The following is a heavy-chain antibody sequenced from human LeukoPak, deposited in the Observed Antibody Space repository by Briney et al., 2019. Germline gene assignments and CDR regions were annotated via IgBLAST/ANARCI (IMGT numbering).Heavy chain of an antibody. CDR3: ARSYGPYQIDS. V-gene: IGHV4-30-2*01. J-gene: IGHJ4*02. Sequence: SETLSLTCAVSDGSMSSDAWTWIRQPPGMALEWIGYTYHSGSAYYNPSLKSRVTISLDRSKNQFSLKLSSMTAADTAFYYCARSYGPYQIDSWGQGTLVTVSS. D-gene: IGHD2-2*01. CDR1: DGSMSSDA. CDR2: TYHSGSA.